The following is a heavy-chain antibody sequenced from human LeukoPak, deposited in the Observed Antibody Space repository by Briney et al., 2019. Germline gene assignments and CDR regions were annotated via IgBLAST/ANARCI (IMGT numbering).Heavy chain of an antibody. D-gene: IGHD1-26*01. CDR3: ASFPKWEPRDMDV. Sequence: PGGSLRLSCAASGFTFSSYSMNWVRQAPGKGLEWVSSISSSSSYIYYADSVKGRFTISRDNAKNSLYLQMNSLRAEDTAVYYCASFPKWEPRDMDVWGKGTTVTVSS. V-gene: IGHV3-21*01. CDR2: ISSSSSYI. J-gene: IGHJ6*03. CDR1: GFTFSSYS.